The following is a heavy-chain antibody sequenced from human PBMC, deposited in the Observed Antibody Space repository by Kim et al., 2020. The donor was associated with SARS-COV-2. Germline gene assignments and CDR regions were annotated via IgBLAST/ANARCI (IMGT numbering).Heavy chain of an antibody. CDR2: IRNKANAHAT. CDR1: GFTFSASA. V-gene: IGHV3-73*01. J-gene: IGHJ6*01. CDR3: TRRGIMGLGGPAGDFTDYYYGMDL. Sequence: GGSLRLSCAASGFTFSASALHWVRQASGKGLEWVGRIRNKANAHATEYAASVKGRFTISRDDSKNTAYLQMHSLKTEDTAVYFCTRRGIMGLGGPAGDFTDYYYGMDLWGQGTTVTVSS. D-gene: IGHD3-10*01.